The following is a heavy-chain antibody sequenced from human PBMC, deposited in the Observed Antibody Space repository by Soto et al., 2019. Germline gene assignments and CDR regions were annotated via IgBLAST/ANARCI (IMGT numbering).Heavy chain of an antibody. CDR3: ARVWFGELSGWFDP. CDR2: IYYSGST. Sequence: ASETLSLTCTVSGGSISSYYWSWIRQPPGKGLEWIGYIYYSGSTNYNPSLKSRVTISVDTSKNQFSLKLSSVTAADTAVYYCARVWFGELSGWFDPWGQGTLVTVSS. J-gene: IGHJ5*02. D-gene: IGHD3-10*01. V-gene: IGHV4-59*01. CDR1: GGSISSYY.